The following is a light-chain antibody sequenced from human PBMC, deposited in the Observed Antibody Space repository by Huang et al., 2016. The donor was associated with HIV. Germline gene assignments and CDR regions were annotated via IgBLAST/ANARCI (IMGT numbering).Light chain of an antibody. CDR2: SAS. V-gene: IGKV1-39*01. J-gene: IGKJ5*01. CDR1: QSISTY. Sequence: IQMTQSPTSLSASVGDRVSIVCRASQSISTYLNWYQQKPGKAPKLLISSASTLHSGVQSRFSGSGSGTEFTLTIRGLQLDDFATYYCQQSYSALSSFGPGTRL. CDR3: QQSYSALSS.